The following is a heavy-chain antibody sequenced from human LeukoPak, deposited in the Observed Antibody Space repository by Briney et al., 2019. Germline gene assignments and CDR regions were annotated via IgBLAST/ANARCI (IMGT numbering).Heavy chain of an antibody. CDR1: GFTFSDCA. V-gene: IGHV3-23*01. CDR2: ISDLGAYT. Sequence: PGGSLRLSCVPSGFTFSDCAISWVRQAPGQGLQWVSDISDLGAYTNYLDSVKGRFIISRDNYRNILYLHMSSLRADDTALYYCARKGFGALDIWGQGTMVTVSS. D-gene: IGHD3-10*01. J-gene: IGHJ3*02. CDR3: ARKGFGALDI.